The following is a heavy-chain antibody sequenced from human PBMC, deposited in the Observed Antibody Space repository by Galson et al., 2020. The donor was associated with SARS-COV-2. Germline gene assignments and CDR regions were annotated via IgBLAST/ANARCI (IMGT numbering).Heavy chain of an antibody. Sequence: ASVKVSCKASGYTFTSYGISWVRQAPGQGLEWMGWISAYNGNTNYAQKLQGRVTMTTDTSTSTAYMELRSLRSDDTAVYYCARDRGIAVLYYYYYMDVWGKGTTVTVSS. J-gene: IGHJ6*03. D-gene: IGHD6-19*01. CDR2: ISAYNGNT. CDR3: ARDRGIAVLYYYYYMDV. V-gene: IGHV1-18*01. CDR1: GYTFTSYG.